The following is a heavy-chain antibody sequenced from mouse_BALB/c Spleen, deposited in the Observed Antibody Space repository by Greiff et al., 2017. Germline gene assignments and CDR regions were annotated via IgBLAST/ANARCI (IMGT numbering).Heavy chain of an antibody. CDR3: ARNYYGSSYRYFDV. CDR2: IHYSGST. Sequence: EVQVVESGPDLVKPSQSLSLTCTVTGYSITSGYSWHWIRQFPGNKLEWMVYIHYSGSTYYNPSLKSRISITRDPSTNQIFLQLKSVTAEDTATDYCARNYYGSSYRYFDVWGAGTPVTVSA. D-gene: IGHD1-1*01. J-gene: IGHJ1*01. CDR1: GYSITSGYS. V-gene: IGHV3-1*02.